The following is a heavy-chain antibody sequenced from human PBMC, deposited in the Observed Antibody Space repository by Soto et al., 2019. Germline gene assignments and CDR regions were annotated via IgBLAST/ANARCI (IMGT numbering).Heavy chain of an antibody. CDR1: GGSINSYY. V-gene: IGHV4-59*08. Sequence: QVQLQESGPGLVKPSETLSLTCTVSGGSINSYYWSWIRQPPGKGLEWIGYIFYSGSTNYNPSLKSRVTMSVGTSKNQFSLRLSSVTAADTAVYYCARHASSDSPFDPWGQGTLVTVSS. D-gene: IGHD6-25*01. CDR3: ARHASSDSPFDP. J-gene: IGHJ5*02. CDR2: IFYSGST.